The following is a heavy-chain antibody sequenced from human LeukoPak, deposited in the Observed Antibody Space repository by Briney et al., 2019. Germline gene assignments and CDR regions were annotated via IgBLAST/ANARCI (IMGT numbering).Heavy chain of an antibody. V-gene: IGHV3-23*01. J-gene: IGHJ4*02. D-gene: IGHD2-8*01. CDR2: ISGSGGST. CDR3: AKDLGDIVLMVYAFDY. Sequence: ASVKVSCKASGGTFSSYAMSWVRQAPGQGLEWVSAISGSGGSTYYADSVKGRFTISRDNSKNTLYLQMNSLRAEDTAVYYCAKDLGDIVLMVYAFDYWGQGTLVTVSS. CDR1: GGTFSSYA.